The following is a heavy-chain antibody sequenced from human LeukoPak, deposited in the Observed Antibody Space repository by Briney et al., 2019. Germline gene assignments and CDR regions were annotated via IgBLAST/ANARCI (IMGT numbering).Heavy chain of an antibody. J-gene: IGHJ4*02. CDR3: AAYYDSSGYYYSFDY. Sequence: GASVKVSCKASGYTFTSYGISWVRQAPGQGLEWMGGIIPIFGTANYAQKFQGRVTITTDESTSTAYMELSSLRSEDTAVYYCAAYYDSSGYYYSFDYWGQGTLVTVS. D-gene: IGHD3-22*01. CDR1: GYTFTSYG. V-gene: IGHV1-69*05. CDR2: IIPIFGTA.